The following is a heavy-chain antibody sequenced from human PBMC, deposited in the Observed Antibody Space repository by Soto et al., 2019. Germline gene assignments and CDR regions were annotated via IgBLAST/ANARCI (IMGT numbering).Heavy chain of an antibody. V-gene: IGHV3-23*01. D-gene: IGHD1-26*01. CDR3: AKDSGPGELLTYYYYGMDV. Sequence: GGSLRLSCAASGFTFSSYAMSWVRQAPGKGLEWVSAISGSGGSTYYADSVKGRFTISRDNSKNTLYLKMNSLRAEDTAVYYCAKDSGPGELLTYYYYGMDVWGQGTTVTVSS. J-gene: IGHJ6*02. CDR1: GFTFSSYA. CDR2: ISGSGGST.